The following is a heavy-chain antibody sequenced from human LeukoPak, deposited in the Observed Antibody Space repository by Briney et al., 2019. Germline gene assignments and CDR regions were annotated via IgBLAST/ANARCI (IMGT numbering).Heavy chain of an antibody. Sequence: ASVKVSCKASGGTFSSYAISWVRQAPGQGLEWMGRIIPILGIANYAQKFQGRVTITADKSTSTAYMELSSLRSEDTAVYYCASARHGGYYYGMDVWGQGTTVTVSS. D-gene: IGHD4-23*01. J-gene: IGHJ6*02. CDR3: ASARHGGYYYGMDV. CDR1: GGTFSSYA. CDR2: IIPILGIA. V-gene: IGHV1-69*04.